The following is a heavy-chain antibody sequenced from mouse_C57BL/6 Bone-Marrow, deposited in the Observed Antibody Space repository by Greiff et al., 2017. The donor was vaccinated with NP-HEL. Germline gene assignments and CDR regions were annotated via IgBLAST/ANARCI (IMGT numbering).Heavy chain of an antibody. Sequence: EVNVVESEGGLVQPGRSMKLSCTASGFTFSDYYMAWVRQVPEKGLEWVANINYDGSSTYYLDSLKSRFIISRDNAKNILYLQMSSLKSEDTATYYCAREDSSGYVRFAYWGQGTLVTVSA. CDR2: INYDGSST. CDR3: AREDSSGYVRFAY. J-gene: IGHJ3*01. CDR1: GFTFSDYY. D-gene: IGHD3-2*02. V-gene: IGHV5-16*01.